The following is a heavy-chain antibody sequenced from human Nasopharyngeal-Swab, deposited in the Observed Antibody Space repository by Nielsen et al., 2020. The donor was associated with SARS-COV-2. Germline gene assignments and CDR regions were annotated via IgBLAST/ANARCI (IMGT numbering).Heavy chain of an antibody. CDR1: GFSFSDYS. CDR3: ARGGDRWMAVAFNWFDP. J-gene: IGHJ5*02. Sequence: GESLKISCVASGFSFSDYSMNWVRQAPGKGLEWLSYISTRSSTIYYADSVKGRFTVSRDNGNNSLFLHMNNVRDDDTAVYYCARGGDRWMAVAFNWFDPWGQGALVTVSS. CDR2: ISTRSSTI. D-gene: IGHD6-19*01. V-gene: IGHV3-48*02.